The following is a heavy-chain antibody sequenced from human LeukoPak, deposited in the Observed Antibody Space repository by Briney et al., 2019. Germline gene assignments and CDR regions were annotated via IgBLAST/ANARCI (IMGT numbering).Heavy chain of an antibody. CDR3: ARSHGSGSYNNWFDP. J-gene: IGHJ5*02. D-gene: IGHD3-10*01. V-gene: IGHV1-69*13. CDR1: GGTFSSYA. CDR2: IIPIFGTA. Sequence: SVKVSCKASGGTFSSYAINWVRQAPGQGLEWMGGIIPIFGTANYAQKFQGRVTIAADESTSTAYMELSSLRSEDTAVYYCARSHGSGSYNNWFDPWGQGTLVTVSS.